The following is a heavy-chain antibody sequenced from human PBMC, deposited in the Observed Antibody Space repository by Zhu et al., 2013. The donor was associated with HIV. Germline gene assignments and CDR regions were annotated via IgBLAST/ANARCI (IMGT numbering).Heavy chain of an antibody. CDR2: IIPIFGTA. D-gene: IGHD2-8*02. CDR3: AAIYCTGGVCYKSNWFDP. CDR1: GGTFSSYA. J-gene: IGHJ5*02. V-gene: IGHV1-69*01. Sequence: QVQLVQSGAEVKKPGSSVKVSCKASGGTFSSYAISWVRQAPGQGLEWMGGIIPIFGTANYAQKFQGRVTITADESTSTAYMELSSLRSEDTAVYYCAAIYCTGGVCYKSNWFDPGAREPWSPSPQ.